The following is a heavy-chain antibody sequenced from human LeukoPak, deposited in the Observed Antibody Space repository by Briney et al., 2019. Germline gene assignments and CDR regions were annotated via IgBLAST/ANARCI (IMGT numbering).Heavy chain of an antibody. D-gene: IGHD3-10*01. Sequence: SVKVSCKASGGTFSSYAISWVRQAPGQGLEWMGGIIPIFGTANYAQKFQGRVTITADKSTSTAYMELSSLRSEDTAVYYCASTYYYGSRSYYRFDYWGQGTLVTVSS. CDR2: IIPIFGTA. CDR1: GGTFSSYA. J-gene: IGHJ4*02. CDR3: ASTYYYGSRSYYRFDY. V-gene: IGHV1-69*06.